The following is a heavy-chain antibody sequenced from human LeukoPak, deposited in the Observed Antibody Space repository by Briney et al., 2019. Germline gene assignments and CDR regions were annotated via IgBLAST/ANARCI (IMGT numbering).Heavy chain of an antibody. Sequence: GGSLRLSCAASGFNVRSNYMSWVRQAPGKGLEFVSVFYRGGTTAYADSVKGRFTVSIDNSNNTLYLQMDSLRAEDTAVYYCARVSFGPASEWFDPWGQGTLVTVSS. CDR3: ARVSFGPASEWFDP. CDR2: FYRGGTT. J-gene: IGHJ5*02. V-gene: IGHV3-53*01. D-gene: IGHD3/OR15-3a*01. CDR1: GFNVRSNY.